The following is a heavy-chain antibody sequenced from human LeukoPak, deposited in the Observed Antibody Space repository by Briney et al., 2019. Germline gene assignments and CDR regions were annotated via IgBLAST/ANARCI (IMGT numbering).Heavy chain of an antibody. Sequence: ASAKVSCKASGGTFSSYAISWVRQAPGQGLEWMGGIIPIFGTANYAQKFQGRVTITADKSTSTAYMELSSLRSEDTAVYYCAREIIAAAGKDAFDIWGQGTMVTVSS. CDR3: AREIIAAAGKDAFDI. CDR2: IIPIFGTA. V-gene: IGHV1-69*06. J-gene: IGHJ3*02. D-gene: IGHD6-13*01. CDR1: GGTFSSYA.